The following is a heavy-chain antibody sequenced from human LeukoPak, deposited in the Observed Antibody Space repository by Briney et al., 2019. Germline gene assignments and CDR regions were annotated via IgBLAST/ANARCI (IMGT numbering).Heavy chain of an antibody. CDR1: GGTFSSYG. V-gene: IGHV1-69*01. D-gene: IGHD6-13*01. CDR2: IIPMFGTA. CDR3: ARDPRYSSSWYVRYFDY. J-gene: IGHJ4*02. Sequence: KASGGTFSSYGITWVRQAPGQGLEWMGGIIPMFGTANYAQMFQGRVTITADESTRTSHMELSSLRPDDTAVYYCARDPRYSSSWYVRYFDYWGQGTLVTVSS.